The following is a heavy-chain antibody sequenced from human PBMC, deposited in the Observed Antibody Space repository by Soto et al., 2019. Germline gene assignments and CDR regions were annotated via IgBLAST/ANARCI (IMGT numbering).Heavy chain of an antibody. Sequence: SVKVSCKASGGTFSSYAISWVRQAPGQGLEWMGGIIPIFGTANYAQKFQGRVTITADESTSTAYVELSSLRSEDTAVYYCASTDRHDFWSGYLSYYFDYWGKGTLVTVSS. CDR2: IIPIFGTA. CDR3: ASTDRHDFWSGYLSYYFDY. J-gene: IGHJ4*02. V-gene: IGHV1-69*13. CDR1: GGTFSSYA. D-gene: IGHD3-3*01.